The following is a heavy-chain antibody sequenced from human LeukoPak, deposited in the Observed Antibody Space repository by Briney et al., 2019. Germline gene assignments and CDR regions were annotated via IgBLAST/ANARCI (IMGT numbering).Heavy chain of an antibody. CDR1: GFTLSVFS. CDR2: LTTSGCGK. V-gene: IGHV3-21*01. Sequence: GGTLRLSRVASGFTLSVFSMDWVRGARGKGLVGVESLTTSGCGKNYADSVRGRFTITRDNARSSLSLQMNSLRVEDTAVYYCARDREPIAAAVLDYWGQGTLVTVSP. J-gene: IGHJ4*02. D-gene: IGHD6-13*01. CDR3: ARDREPIAAAVLDY.